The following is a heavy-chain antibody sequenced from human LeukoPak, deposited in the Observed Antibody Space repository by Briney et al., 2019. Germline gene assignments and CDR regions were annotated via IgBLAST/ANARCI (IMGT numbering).Heavy chain of an antibody. CDR1: GDTFSSYA. CDR2: IIPIFGTA. J-gene: IGHJ6*03. V-gene: IGHV1-69*13. D-gene: IGHD4-23*01. Sequence: ASVKVSCKASGDTFSSYAISWVRQAPGQGLEWMGGIIPIFGTANYAQKFQGRVTITADESTSTAYMELSSLRSEDTAVYYCARGAGNSYYYYYMDVWGKGTTVTVFS. CDR3: ARGAGNSYYYYYMDV.